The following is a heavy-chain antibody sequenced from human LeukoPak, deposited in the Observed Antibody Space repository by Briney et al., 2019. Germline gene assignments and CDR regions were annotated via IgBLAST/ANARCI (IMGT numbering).Heavy chain of an antibody. V-gene: IGHV3-7*01. CDR1: GFTFRSYW. J-gene: IGHJ4*02. Sequence: GGSLRLSCAASGFTFRSYWMSWVRQAPGKGLEWVANIKQDGSEKYYVDSVKGRFTISRDNAKNSLYLQMNSLRAEDTAVYYCARDRRFAGACFDYWGQGTLVTVSS. CDR2: IKQDGSEK. CDR3: ARDRRFAGACFDY. D-gene: IGHD1-26*01.